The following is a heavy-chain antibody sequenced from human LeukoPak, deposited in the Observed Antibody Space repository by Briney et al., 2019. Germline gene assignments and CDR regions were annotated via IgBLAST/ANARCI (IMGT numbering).Heavy chain of an antibody. D-gene: IGHD3-10*01. CDR3: ARGRARDGSFPWLDS. CDR1: GDSLGSYY. J-gene: IGHJ5*01. Sequence: SETLSLTCTVSGDSLGSYYWTWIRQSPGKGLEWIGYIFYSGSTDYSPSLKSRVTISVDTSNNQFSLQLRSVTAADTANYYCARGRARDGSFPWLDSWGQGSLVVVSS. CDR2: IFYSGST. V-gene: IGHV4-59*01.